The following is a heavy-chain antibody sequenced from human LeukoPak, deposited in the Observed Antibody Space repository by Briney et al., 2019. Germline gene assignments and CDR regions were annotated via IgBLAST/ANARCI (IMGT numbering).Heavy chain of an antibody. CDR1: RFTFSIFA. J-gene: IGHJ4*02. Sequence: GGSLRLSCAASRFTFSIFAMNWVRQAPGKGLEWLSYISSSSSNIYYADSVKGRFTISRDNAKNSLYLQLDSLRPEDTGLYYCARDRGGWPDYWGQGTLVTVSS. CDR3: ARDRGGWPDY. D-gene: IGHD6-19*01. V-gene: IGHV3-48*01. CDR2: ISSSSSNI.